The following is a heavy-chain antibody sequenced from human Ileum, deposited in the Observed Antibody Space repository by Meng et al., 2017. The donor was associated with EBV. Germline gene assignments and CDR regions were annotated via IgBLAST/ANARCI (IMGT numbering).Heavy chain of an antibody. V-gene: IGHV4-28*01. CDR3: ARNSESGSYIDY. Sequence: GRVQESGPGLVKPSGTLTLTCAVSGDSVSGSDWWSWVCQPPGKGLEWIGHIYYSGTTYNNPSLKSRVTMSIDPSKNQFSLKLSSVTAVDTAVYYCARNSESGSYIDYWGLGTLVTVSS. CDR1: GDSVSGSDW. CDR2: IYYSGTT. J-gene: IGHJ4*02. D-gene: IGHD1-26*01.